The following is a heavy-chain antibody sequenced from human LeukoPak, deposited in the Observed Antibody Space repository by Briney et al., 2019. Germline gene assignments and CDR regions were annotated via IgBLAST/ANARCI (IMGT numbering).Heavy chain of an antibody. Sequence: SETLSLTCTVSGGSISSSSYYWGWIRQPPGKGLEWIGSIYYSGSTYYNPSLKSRVTISVDTSKNQFSLKLSSVTAADTAVYYCARAMREIGYCSGGSCYRPYNWFDPWGQGTLVTVSS. CDR1: GGSISSSSYY. D-gene: IGHD2-15*01. V-gene: IGHV4-39*07. CDR2: IYYSGST. CDR3: ARAMREIGYCSGGSCYRPYNWFDP. J-gene: IGHJ5*02.